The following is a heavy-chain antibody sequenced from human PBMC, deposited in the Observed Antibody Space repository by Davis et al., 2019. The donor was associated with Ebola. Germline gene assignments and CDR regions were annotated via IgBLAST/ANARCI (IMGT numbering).Heavy chain of an antibody. CDR3: ARGPSVATAHYFDY. D-gene: IGHD2-21*02. CDR1: RNTISTYT. J-gene: IGHJ4*02. V-gene: IGHV1-69*06. Sequence: SVKVSCKASRNTISTYTIDWVRQAPGQGLEWMGGIIPLFGTTNYAQKFRGRVMITADKSTRIAYMELNSLTSEDTAVYYCARGPSVATAHYFDYWGQGTLVTVSS. CDR2: IIPLFGTT.